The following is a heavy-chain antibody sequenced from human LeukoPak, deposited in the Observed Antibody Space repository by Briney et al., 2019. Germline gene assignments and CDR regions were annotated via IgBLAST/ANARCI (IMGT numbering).Heavy chain of an antibody. CDR3: ARRADYYDSRIVDY. CDR2: VFYSGGT. V-gene: IGHV4-59*08. D-gene: IGHD3-22*01. CDR1: GGSITGYY. Sequence: SETLSLTCTVSGGSITGYYWSWIRQPPGKGLEWIGYVFYSGGTLYNPSLKSRVTISVDTSKNQFSLKLSSVTAADTAVYYCARRADYYDSRIVDYWGQGTLVTVSS. J-gene: IGHJ4*02.